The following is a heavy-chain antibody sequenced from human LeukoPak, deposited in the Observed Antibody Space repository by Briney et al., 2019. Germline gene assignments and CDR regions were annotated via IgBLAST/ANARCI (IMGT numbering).Heavy chain of an antibody. J-gene: IGHJ4*02. CDR1: GFTFSSNA. D-gene: IGHD2-2*01. CDR2: IGDSGVTT. Sequence: HSGGSLRLSCAASGFTFSSNAMSWVRQAPGKGLEWVSSIGDSGVTTYCADSVKGRFTVSRDNSKNTLYLQMNSLRAEDTAVYYCARNDYAKYYFDYWGQGTLVTVSS. V-gene: IGHV3-23*01. CDR3: ARNDYAKYYFDY.